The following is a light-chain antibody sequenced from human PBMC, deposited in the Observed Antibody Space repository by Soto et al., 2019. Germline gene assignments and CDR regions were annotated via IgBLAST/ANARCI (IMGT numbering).Light chain of an antibody. Sequence: EIGLTQSAGTLSLSPGERATLSCGASQSVSNNYLAWYQQKPGQAPRLLIYDASARATGVPARFSGSGYGTEFNLTISSLQSEDFAVYYCQHYNNWPITFGQGTRLEIK. CDR3: QHYNNWPIT. CDR2: DAS. CDR1: QSVSNN. V-gene: IGKV3-15*01. J-gene: IGKJ5*01.